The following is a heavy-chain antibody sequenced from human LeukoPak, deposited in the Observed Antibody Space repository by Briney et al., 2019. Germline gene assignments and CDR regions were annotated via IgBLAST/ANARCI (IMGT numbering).Heavy chain of an antibody. CDR3: ARVGTNGVCSDY. CDR1: GFTFSGYW. Sequence: GGSLRLSCAASGFTFSGYWMQWVRQAPGKGLVWVSRVNRDGSSTSYEDAVKGRFAISRDNAKNTLYLQMNSLRAEDTAVYYCARVGTNGVCSDYWGQGTLVTVSS. J-gene: IGHJ4*02. V-gene: IGHV3-74*01. D-gene: IGHD2-8*01. CDR2: VNRDGSST.